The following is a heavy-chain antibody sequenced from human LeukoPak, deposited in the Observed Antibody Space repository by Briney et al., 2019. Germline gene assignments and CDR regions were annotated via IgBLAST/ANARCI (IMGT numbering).Heavy chain of an antibody. J-gene: IGHJ5*02. CDR2: INTGNGNT. D-gene: IGHD3-3*01. V-gene: IGHV1-3*04. CDR1: EYTFTSYA. Sequence: ASVKVSCKASEYTFTSYAMHWVRQAPGQRLECMGWINTGNGNTKYSQKFQGRVTMTRDTSTSTVYMELSSLRSEDTAVYYCARDGGTYYDFWSGYYTPRNWFDPWGQGTLVTVSS. CDR3: ARDGGTYYDFWSGYYTPRNWFDP.